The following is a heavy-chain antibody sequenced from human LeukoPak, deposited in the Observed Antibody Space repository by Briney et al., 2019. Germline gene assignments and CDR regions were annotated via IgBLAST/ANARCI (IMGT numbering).Heavy chain of an antibody. CDR1: GYSISSGYY. J-gene: IGHJ3*02. V-gene: IGHV4-38-2*02. CDR2: IYHSGST. CDR3: ASVSEGIYDSSGYPGAFDI. Sequence: PSETLSLTCTVSGYSISSGYYWGWIRQPPGKGLEWIGSIYHSGSTYYNPSLKSRVTISVDTSKNQFSLKLSSVTAADTAVYYCASVSEGIYDSSGYPGAFDIWGQGTMVTVSS. D-gene: IGHD3-22*01.